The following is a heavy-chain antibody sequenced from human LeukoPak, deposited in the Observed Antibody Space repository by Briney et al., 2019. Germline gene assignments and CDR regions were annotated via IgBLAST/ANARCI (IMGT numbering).Heavy chain of an antibody. J-gene: IGHJ3*02. CDR2: IIPIFGTA. D-gene: IGHD1-26*01. V-gene: IGHV1-69*06. CDR3: ARDSTVGATIAAFDI. Sequence: SVKVSCKASGGTFSSYAISWVRQAPGQGLEWMGGIIPIFGTANYAQKFQGRVTITADKSTSTAYMELSSLRSEDTAVYYCARDSTVGATIAAFDIWGQGTMVTVSS. CDR1: GGTFSSYA.